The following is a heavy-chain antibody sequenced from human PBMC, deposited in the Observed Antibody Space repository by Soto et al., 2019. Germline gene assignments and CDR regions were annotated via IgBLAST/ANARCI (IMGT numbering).Heavy chain of an antibody. V-gene: IGHV3-21*01. CDR1: GFTFSTYS. D-gene: IGHD2-2*02. CDR3: AREYTAWPLAYGLDV. Sequence: PGGSLRLSCVGSGFTFSTYSINWVRQAPGKGLEWVSSISSRSDIYYADSVKGRFTIFRDNAKNSVSLQMNSLRAEDTAVYYCAREYTAWPLAYGLDVWGQGTTVTVSS. CDR2: ISSRSDI. J-gene: IGHJ6*02.